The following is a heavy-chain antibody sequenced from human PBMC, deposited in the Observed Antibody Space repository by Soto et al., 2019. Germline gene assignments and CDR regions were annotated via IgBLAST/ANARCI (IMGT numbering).Heavy chain of an antibody. Sequence: EVQLLESGGGLVQPGGSLRLSCAASEFTFTSYAMSWVRQAPGKGLEWVSAVGSDGGSTYYADSVRGRFTVSRDNSQNTLYLQMNNRRAEDTAVYYCAKDVCGSGTFCHFDYWGQGTLVTVSS. D-gene: IGHD3-10*01. CDR1: EFTFTSYA. J-gene: IGHJ4*02. V-gene: IGHV3-23*01. CDR3: AKDVCGSGTFCHFDY. CDR2: VGSDGGST.